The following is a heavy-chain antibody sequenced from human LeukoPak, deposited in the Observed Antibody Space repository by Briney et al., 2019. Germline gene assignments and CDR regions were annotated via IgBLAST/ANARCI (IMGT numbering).Heavy chain of an antibody. D-gene: IGHD2-15*01. CDR3: AKEYCSGGSCYRNFDY. V-gene: IGHV3-33*06. J-gene: IGHJ4*02. CDR1: GCTFSSYG. Sequence: PGRSLRLSCAASGCTFSSYGMNWVLQAPGKGLEWVAVIWYDGSNKYYADSVKGRFTISRDNSKNTLYLQVNSLRAEDTAVYYCAKEYCSGGSCYRNFDYWGQGTLVTVSS. CDR2: IWYDGSNK.